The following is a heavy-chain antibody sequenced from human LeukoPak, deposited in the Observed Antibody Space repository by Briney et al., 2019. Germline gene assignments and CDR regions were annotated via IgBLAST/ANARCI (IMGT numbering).Heavy chain of an antibody. D-gene: IGHD2-2*01. CDR1: GGSISSGSYY. CDR2: IYPSATT. Sequence: ASETLSLTCTVSGGSISSGSYYWGWIRQPAGKGRERIERIYPSATTNYTPSLKSPVTISVDTSKNQFSLKLSSVTAADTAVYYCARDEYCSSTSCSSVTFDIWGQGTMVTVSS. V-gene: IGHV4-61*02. CDR3: ARDEYCSSTSCSSVTFDI. J-gene: IGHJ3*02.